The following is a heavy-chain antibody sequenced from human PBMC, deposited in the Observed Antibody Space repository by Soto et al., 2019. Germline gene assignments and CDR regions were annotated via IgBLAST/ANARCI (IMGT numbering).Heavy chain of an antibody. CDR2: INAGNGNT. J-gene: IGHJ4*02. CDR3: ARWVAPYSFDY. D-gene: IGHD2-15*01. V-gene: IGHV1-3*05. Sequence: QVQLVQSGAEEKKPGASVKVSCKASGYTFTSYARHWVRKAPGQRLEWMGWINAGNGNTKYSQKFQGRVTITRDTSASTAYRELSSLRSEDTAGYYCARWVAPYSFDYWGQGPLVPVSS. CDR1: GYTFTSYA.